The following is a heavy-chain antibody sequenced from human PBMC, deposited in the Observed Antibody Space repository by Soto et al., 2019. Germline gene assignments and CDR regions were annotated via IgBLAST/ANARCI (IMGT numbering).Heavy chain of an antibody. CDR1: GFSFSTYA. D-gene: IGHD4-4*01. CDR2: ITESGDTT. Sequence: VQLLESGGGLEQPGGSLRLSCVASGFSFSTYAMNWVRQAPGKGLEWVSGITESGDTTYYADSVKGRFTVSRDSSKNTLYLQMNGLRAEDTAVYYCANPLTRFSTYEPFDFWGQGTLVTVSS. J-gene: IGHJ4*02. V-gene: IGHV3-23*01. CDR3: ANPLTRFSTYEPFDF.